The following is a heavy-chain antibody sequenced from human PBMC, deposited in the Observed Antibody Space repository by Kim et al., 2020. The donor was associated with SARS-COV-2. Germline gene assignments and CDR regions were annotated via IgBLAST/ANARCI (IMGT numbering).Heavy chain of an antibody. Sequence: ASVKVSCKASGYTFTTSGISWVRQAPGQEPEWMGWISGYNGVTIYAQRLQDRVTITSDTSTSTAYMDLRNLRSDDTALYYCARCGGHNWPYYIDYWGQGTLVAVSS. V-gene: IGHV1-18*01. D-gene: IGHD1-1*01. J-gene: IGHJ4*02. CDR1: GYTFTTSG. CDR3: ARCGGHNWPYYIDY. CDR2: ISGYNGVT.